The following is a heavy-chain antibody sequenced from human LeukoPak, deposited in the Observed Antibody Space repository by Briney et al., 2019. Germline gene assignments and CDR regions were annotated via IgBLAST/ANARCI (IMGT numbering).Heavy chain of an antibody. D-gene: IGHD7-27*01. CDR2: IFTSGST. J-gene: IGHJ3*02. CDR1: GVSITSGIYY. CDR3: ARGGFRMLTGDRVVAFDI. V-gene: IGHV4-61*02. Sequence: SQTLSLTCTVSGVSITSGIYYWSWIRQPAGKGLEWIGRIFTSGSTNYNPSLKSRVTISVDTSKNQFSLRLSSVTAADTAVYYCARGGFRMLTGDRVVAFDIWGQGTMVTVSS.